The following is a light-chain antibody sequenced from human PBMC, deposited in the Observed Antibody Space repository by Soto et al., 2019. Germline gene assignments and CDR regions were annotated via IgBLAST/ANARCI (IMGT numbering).Light chain of an antibody. CDR1: QSVGSSY. CDR2: GAS. V-gene: IGKV3-20*01. J-gene: IGKJ1*01. CDR3: QQYDGLSRT. Sequence: EIVLTQSPGTLSLSPGERATLSCRASQSVGSSYLTWYQQKPGQAPRLLMYGASSRATGIPDRFSGSGSGTDFTLTINRLEPEDFAVYYCQQYDGLSRTFGQGTKVDIK.